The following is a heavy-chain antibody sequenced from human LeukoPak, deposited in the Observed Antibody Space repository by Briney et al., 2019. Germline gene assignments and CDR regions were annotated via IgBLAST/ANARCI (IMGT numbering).Heavy chain of an antibody. CDR2: ISYDGSNK. J-gene: IGHJ4*02. Sequence: AGGSLRLSCAASGFTFSSYGMHWVRQAPGKGLEWVAVISYDGSNKYYADSVKGRFTISRDNSKNTLYLQMNSLRAEDTAVYYCARDMRAAGNYFDYWGQGTLVTVSS. D-gene: IGHD6-13*01. CDR1: GFTFSSYG. CDR3: ARDMRAAGNYFDY. V-gene: IGHV3-30*19.